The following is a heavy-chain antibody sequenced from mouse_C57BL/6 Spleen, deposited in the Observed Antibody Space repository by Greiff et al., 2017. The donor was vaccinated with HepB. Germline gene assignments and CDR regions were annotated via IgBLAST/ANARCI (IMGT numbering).Heavy chain of an antibody. V-gene: IGHV1-55*01. CDR1: GYTFTSYW. J-gene: IGHJ2*01. D-gene: IGHD1-1*01. Sequence: QVQLQQPGAELVKPGASVKMSCKASGYTFTSYWITWVKQRPGQGLEWIGDIYPGSGSTNYNEKFKSKATLTVDTSSSTAYMQLSSLTSEDSAVYYCARSNYYCSREYYFDDWGQGTTLTVSS. CDR2: IYPGSGST. CDR3: ARSNYYCSREYYFDD.